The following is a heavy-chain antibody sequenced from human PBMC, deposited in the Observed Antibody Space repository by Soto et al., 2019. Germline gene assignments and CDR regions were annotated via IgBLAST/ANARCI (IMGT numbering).Heavy chain of an antibody. J-gene: IGHJ4*02. CDR2: ITWDGGST. Sequence: GGSLRLSCAASGFPFDAYVMHWVRQGPGKGLEWVSLITWDGGSTYYADSVKGRFTISRDNSESSLYLQMNSLRPEDTALYYCAKGNYYDSSGYYYFDYWGQGTLVTVSS. V-gene: IGHV3-43*01. CDR3: AKGNYYDSSGYYYFDY. CDR1: GFPFDAYV. D-gene: IGHD3-22*01.